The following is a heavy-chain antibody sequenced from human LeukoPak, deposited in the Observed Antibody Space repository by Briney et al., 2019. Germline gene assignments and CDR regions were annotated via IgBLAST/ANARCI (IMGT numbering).Heavy chain of an antibody. V-gene: IGHV1-46*01. CDR1: GYIFTSYF. J-gene: IGHJ4*02. Sequence: ASVKVSCKASGYIFTSYFMHWVRQAPGQGLEWMGLINPSGGSTRYAQKFQGRVAMTRDMSTSTVYMELSSLRSEDTAVYYCARGPTTSPQYSFDYWGQGNMVTVSS. CDR3: ARGPTTSPQYSFDY. CDR2: INPSGGST. D-gene: IGHD4-17*01.